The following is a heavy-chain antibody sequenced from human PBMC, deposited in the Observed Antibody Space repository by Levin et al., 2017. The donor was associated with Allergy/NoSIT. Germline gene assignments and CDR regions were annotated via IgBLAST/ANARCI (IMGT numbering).Heavy chain of an antibody. CDR3: AKDLETTTVIGAFPYYGMDV. Sequence: GGSLRLSCAVSGFTLDDYTMHWVRQAPGKGLEWVSLIRWDGVSTYYADSVKGRFTISRDKSNHSLYLHMNSLRSEDTALYYCAKDLETTTVIGAFPYYGMDVWGQGTTVTVSS. V-gene: IGHV3-43*01. CDR2: IRWDGVST. J-gene: IGHJ6*02. D-gene: IGHD4-17*01. CDR1: GFTLDDYT.